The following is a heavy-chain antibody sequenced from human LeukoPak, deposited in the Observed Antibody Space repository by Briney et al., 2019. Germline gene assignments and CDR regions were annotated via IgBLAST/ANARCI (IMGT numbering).Heavy chain of an antibody. V-gene: IGHV3-23*01. Sequence: GGSLRLSCTGSAFTFSNYAMNWVRQAPGKGLEWVSTISSSGGIAYYADSVKGRFTISRDDSNSIAYLQMNSLKTEDTAVYYCTRVRGYSYGGYYFDYWGQGTLVTVSS. CDR2: ISSSGGIA. CDR3: TRVRGYSYGGYYFDY. J-gene: IGHJ4*02. CDR1: AFTFSNYA. D-gene: IGHD5-12*01.